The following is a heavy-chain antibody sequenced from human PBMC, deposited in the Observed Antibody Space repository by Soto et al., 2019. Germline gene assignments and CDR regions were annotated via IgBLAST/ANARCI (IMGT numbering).Heavy chain of an antibody. CDR2: ISSSSSYI. CDR3: ARERETRYGYYPIAVDP. V-gene: IGHV3-21*01. J-gene: IGHJ5*02. D-gene: IGHD3-22*01. CDR1: GFTFSSYS. Sequence: GGSLRLSCAASGFTFSSYSMNWVRQAPGKGLEWVSSISSSSSYIYYADSVKGRFTISRDNAKNSLYLQMNSLIAEDTAVYYCARERETRYGYYPIAVDPWGQGTLVTVSS.